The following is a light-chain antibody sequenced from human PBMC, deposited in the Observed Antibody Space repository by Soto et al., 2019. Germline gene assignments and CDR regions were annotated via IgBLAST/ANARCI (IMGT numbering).Light chain of an antibody. CDR2: DVS. J-gene: IGLJ3*02. Sequence: QPVLTQPASVSGSPGQSITISCTGTSSDVGGYNYVSWYQQHPGKAPKLMIYDVSNRPSGVSNRFSGSKSGNTAPLTISGLQAEDEADYYCSSYTSSSTLEVFGGGTKVTVL. V-gene: IGLV2-14*01. CDR1: SSDVGGYNY. CDR3: SSYTSSSTLEV.